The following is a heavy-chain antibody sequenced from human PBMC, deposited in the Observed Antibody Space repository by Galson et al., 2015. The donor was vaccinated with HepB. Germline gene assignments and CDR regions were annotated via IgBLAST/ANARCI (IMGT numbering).Heavy chain of an antibody. CDR2: ISYDGSNK. CDR3: ARGLLGRKVPNCTGGVCPSFRAPSQVFDL. J-gene: IGHJ2*01. D-gene: IGHD2-8*02. V-gene: IGHV3-30*03. CDR1: GFTFSSYG. Sequence: SLRLSCAASGFTFSSYGMHWVRQAPGKGLEWVAVISYDGSNKYYADSVKGRFTISRDNSKNTLYLQMNSLRAEDTAVYYCARGLLGRKVPNCTGGVCPSFRAPSQVFDLWGRGTLVTVSS.